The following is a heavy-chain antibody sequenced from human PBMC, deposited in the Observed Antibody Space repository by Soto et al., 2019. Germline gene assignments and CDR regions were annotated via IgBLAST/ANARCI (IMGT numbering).Heavy chain of an antibody. J-gene: IGHJ4*02. D-gene: IGHD1-26*01. Sequence: PGGSLRLSCAASGFTFSSYGMHWVRQAPGKGLEWVAVISYDGSNKYYADPVKGRFTISRDNSKNTLYLQMNSLRAEDTAVYYCAKVPERLVGAFDYWGQGTLVTVSS. CDR3: AKVPERLVGAFDY. CDR2: ISYDGSNK. V-gene: IGHV3-30*18. CDR1: GFTFSSYG.